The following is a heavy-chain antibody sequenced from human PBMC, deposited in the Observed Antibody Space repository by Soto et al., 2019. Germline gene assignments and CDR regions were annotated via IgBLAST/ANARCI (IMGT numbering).Heavy chain of an antibody. V-gene: IGHV4-59*01. CDR2: IYYSGST. Sequence: PSETLSLTCTVSGGSIRSYYWSWIRQPPGKGLEWIGYIYYSGSTNYNPSLKSRVTISVDTSKNQFSLKLSSVTAADTAVYYCARAYGSGSYNWFDPWGQGTLVTVSS. CDR1: GGSIRSYY. D-gene: IGHD3-10*01. CDR3: ARAYGSGSYNWFDP. J-gene: IGHJ5*02.